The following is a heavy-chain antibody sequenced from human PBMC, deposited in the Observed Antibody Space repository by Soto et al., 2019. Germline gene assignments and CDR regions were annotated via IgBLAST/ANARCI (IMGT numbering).Heavy chain of an antibody. D-gene: IGHD3-22*01. CDR2: IYRGGST. J-gene: IGHJ3*02. V-gene: IGHV3-53*01. CDR3: ARDGYYGSSGYYQGDAFDI. CDR1: GFTVSSNY. Sequence: EVQLVESGGGLIQPGGSLRLSCAASGFTVSSNYMSWVRQAPGKGLEWVSVIYRGGSTYYADSVKGRFSISRDNSKNTLYLQMNSLRAEAKAVYYCARDGYYGSSGYYQGDAFDIWGQGTMVTVSS.